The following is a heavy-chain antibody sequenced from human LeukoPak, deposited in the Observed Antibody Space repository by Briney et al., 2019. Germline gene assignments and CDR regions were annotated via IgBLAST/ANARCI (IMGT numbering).Heavy chain of an antibody. Sequence: GGSLRLSCAASGFTFSSYGMHWVRQAPGKGLEWVSFIWYDGSNKYYADSVKGRFTISRDNSKNTLYLQMGSLRAEDMAVYYCARGRIRADYWGQGTLVTVSS. CDR2: IWYDGSNK. V-gene: IGHV3-30*02. J-gene: IGHJ4*02. CDR3: ARGRIRADY. CDR1: GFTFSSYG.